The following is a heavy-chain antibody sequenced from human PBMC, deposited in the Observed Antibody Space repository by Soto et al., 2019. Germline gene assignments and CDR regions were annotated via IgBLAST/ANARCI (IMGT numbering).Heavy chain of an antibody. CDR1: GFTVGSKY. CDR2: INSGGHT. V-gene: IGHV3-66*01. CDR3: GRAEDTTMVRAAFDI. D-gene: IGHD5-18*01. J-gene: IGHJ3*02. Sequence: PGGSLRLSCAASGFTVGSKYMSWVRQAPGKGLEWVSVINSGGHTYYADSVKGRFTISRDNSKNTVYLQMNSLRVEDMAMYYCGRAEDTTMVRAAFDIWGQGTMVTVSS.